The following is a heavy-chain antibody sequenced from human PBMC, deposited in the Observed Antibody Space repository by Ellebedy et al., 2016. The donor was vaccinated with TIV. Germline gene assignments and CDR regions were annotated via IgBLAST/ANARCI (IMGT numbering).Heavy chain of an antibody. CDR3: ARRGSYGDYAVQINSWFDP. V-gene: IGHV3-7*01. Sequence: PGGSLRLSCAASGFSFRSYWMGWVRQAPGKGLEWVANIYQDGSDQYYVESVKGRFTISRDNDNKALFLQMNSLRVEDTAVYYCARRGSYGDYAVQINSWFDPWGQGTLVTVSS. CDR1: GFSFRSYW. D-gene: IGHD4-17*01. J-gene: IGHJ5*02. CDR2: IYQDGSDQ.